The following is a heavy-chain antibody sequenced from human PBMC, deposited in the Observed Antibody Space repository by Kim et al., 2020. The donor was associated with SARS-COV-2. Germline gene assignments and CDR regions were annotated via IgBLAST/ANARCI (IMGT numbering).Heavy chain of an antibody. CDR2: INHSGST. J-gene: IGHJ4*02. CDR1: GGSFSGYY. D-gene: IGHD3-22*01. Sequence: SETLSLTCAVYGGSFSGYYWSWIRQPPGKGLEWIGEINHSGSTNYNPSLKSRVTISVDTSKNQFSLKLSSVTAADTAVYYCARVQGAYYYDSSGYYYFDYWGQGTLVTVSS. CDR3: ARVQGAYYYDSSGYYYFDY. V-gene: IGHV4-34*01.